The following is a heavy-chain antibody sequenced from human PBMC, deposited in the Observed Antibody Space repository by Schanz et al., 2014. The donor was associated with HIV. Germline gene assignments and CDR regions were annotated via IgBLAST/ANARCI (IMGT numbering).Heavy chain of an antibody. D-gene: IGHD3-22*01. CDR3: AKPEYDSRGNSQSHFDS. CDR2: ISESGGRS. V-gene: IGHV3-23*04. Sequence: VHLVESGGGLVKPGRSLRLSCVASGFTFNNYAMTWVRQAPGKGLEWVSSISESGGRSYYADSVNGRFTISRDNSKNTLYLQMTTLRTEDTAVYYCAKPEYDSRGNSQSHFDSWGQGTLVTVSS. J-gene: IGHJ4*02. CDR1: GFTFNNYA.